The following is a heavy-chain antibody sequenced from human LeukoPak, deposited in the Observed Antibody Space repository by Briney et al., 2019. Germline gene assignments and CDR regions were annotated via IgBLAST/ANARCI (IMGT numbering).Heavy chain of an antibody. CDR3: ARTQNIVVVPAAIPDY. J-gene: IGHJ4*02. Sequence: TGGSLRLSCAASGFTFSSYWMSWVRQAPGKGLEWVANIKQDGSEKYYVDSVKGRFTISRDNAKSSLYLQMNSLRAEDTAVYYCARTQNIVVVPAAIPDYWGQGTLVTVSS. CDR1: GFTFSSYW. V-gene: IGHV3-7*01. CDR2: IKQDGSEK. D-gene: IGHD2-2*01.